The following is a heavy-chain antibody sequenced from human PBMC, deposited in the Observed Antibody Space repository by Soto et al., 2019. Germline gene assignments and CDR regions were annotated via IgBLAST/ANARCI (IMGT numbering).Heavy chain of an antibody. CDR2: FDPEDGET. D-gene: IGHD3-3*01. Sequence: GASVKVSCKVSGYTLTELSMHWVRQAPGKGLEWMGGFDPEDGETIYAQKFQGRVTMTEDTSTDTAYMELSSLRSEDTAVYYCATDPRFLEWLLGGMDVWGQGTTVTVSS. CDR3: ATDPRFLEWLLGGMDV. CDR1: GYTLTELS. J-gene: IGHJ6*02. V-gene: IGHV1-24*01.